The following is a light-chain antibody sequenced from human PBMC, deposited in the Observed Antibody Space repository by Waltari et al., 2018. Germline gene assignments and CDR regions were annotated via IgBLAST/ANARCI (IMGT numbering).Light chain of an antibody. CDR3: SSYTSSSTRV. Sequence: QSALPQPASVSGSPGQSITISCPGTSSDGGGYNYVSWYPQHPGKAPTLMIYDVTTRPSGVSNRFSGSKSGNTASLTISGLQAEDEADYYCSSYTSSSTRVFGTGTKVTVL. CDR1: SSDGGGYNY. J-gene: IGLJ1*01. V-gene: IGLV2-14*03. CDR2: DVT.